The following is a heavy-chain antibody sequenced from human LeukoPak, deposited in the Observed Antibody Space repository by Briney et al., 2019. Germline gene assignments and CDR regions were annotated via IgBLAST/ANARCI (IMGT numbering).Heavy chain of an antibody. CDR1: GFTFSSYA. Sequence: GGSLRLSCAASGFTFSSYAMSWVRQAPGKGLEWVSAISGSGGSTYYADSVKGRFIISRDNSKNTLYLQMNSLRAEDTAVYYCAKARGSGSYYHYYYYMDVWGKGTTVTVSS. CDR3: AKARGSGSYYHYYYYMDV. D-gene: IGHD3-10*01. CDR2: ISGSGGST. J-gene: IGHJ6*03. V-gene: IGHV3-23*01.